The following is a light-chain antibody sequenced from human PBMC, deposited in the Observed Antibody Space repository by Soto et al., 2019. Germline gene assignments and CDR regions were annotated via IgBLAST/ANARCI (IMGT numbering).Light chain of an antibody. Sequence: QSALTQPASVSGSPGQSITISCTGTSSDIGGYNYVSWYQQHPGKAPKLMIYQVSNRPSGVSNRFSGSKSGNTASLTISGLHAEDVADYYCSSFRSTTTLFGGGTKLTVL. CDR3: SSFRSTTTL. CDR1: SSDIGGYNY. J-gene: IGLJ2*01. V-gene: IGLV2-14*01. CDR2: QVS.